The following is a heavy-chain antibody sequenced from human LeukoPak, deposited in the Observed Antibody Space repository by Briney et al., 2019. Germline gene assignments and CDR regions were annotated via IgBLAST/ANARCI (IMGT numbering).Heavy chain of an antibody. Sequence: GGSLRLSCAASGFTVSNRYMTWVRQAPGKGLEWVSLIYSDGRTFYADSVKGRFTISRDNAKNSLYLQMNSLRAEDTAVYYCATNRILAAAGPRGDYWGQGTLVTVSS. CDR2: IYSDGRT. J-gene: IGHJ4*02. V-gene: IGHV3-53*01. D-gene: IGHD6-13*01. CDR1: GFTVSNRY. CDR3: ATNRILAAAGPRGDY.